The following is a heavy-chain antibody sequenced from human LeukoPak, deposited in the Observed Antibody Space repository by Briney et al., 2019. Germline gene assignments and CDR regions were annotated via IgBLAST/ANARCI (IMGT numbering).Heavy chain of an antibody. Sequence: GGSLRLSCAASGFTVSNNYMSWVRQAPGKGLEWVSVIYSGGSTYYADSVKGRFTISRDNSKNTLYLQMNSLRAEDTAVYYCARDKQWLGNFDYWGQGTLVTVSS. CDR1: GFTVSNNY. D-gene: IGHD6-19*01. CDR2: IYSGGST. CDR3: ARDKQWLGNFDY. J-gene: IGHJ4*02. V-gene: IGHV3-66*01.